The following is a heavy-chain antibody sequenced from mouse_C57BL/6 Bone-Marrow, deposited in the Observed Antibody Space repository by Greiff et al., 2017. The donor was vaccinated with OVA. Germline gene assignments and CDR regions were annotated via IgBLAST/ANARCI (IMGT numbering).Heavy chain of an antibody. J-gene: IGHJ1*03. V-gene: IGHV1-64*01. CDR2: IHPNSGST. CDR3: ARRRSNWYFDV. Sequence: QVQLQQPGAELVKPGASVKLSCKASGYTFTSYWMHWVKQRPGQGLEWIGMIHPNSGSTNYNEKFKSKATLTVDKSSSTAYMQLSSLTSEDSAVYYCARRRSNWYFDVLGTGTTVTVSS. D-gene: IGHD5-1*01. CDR1: GYTFTSYW.